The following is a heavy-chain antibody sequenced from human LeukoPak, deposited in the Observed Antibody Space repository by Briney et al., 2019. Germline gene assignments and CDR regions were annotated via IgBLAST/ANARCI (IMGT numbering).Heavy chain of an antibody. Sequence: GASVKLSCKAAGYTFTGYYMFWVRQAPGQGLEWRGRINPNSGGTNYAQKFQGRVTMTRDTSISTAYMELSRLRSDDTAVYYCARGYCSGGSCYSVENWFDPWGQGTLVTVSS. V-gene: IGHV1-2*06. CDR1: GYTFTGYY. CDR2: INPNSGGT. D-gene: IGHD2-15*01. CDR3: ARGYCSGGSCYSVENWFDP. J-gene: IGHJ5*02.